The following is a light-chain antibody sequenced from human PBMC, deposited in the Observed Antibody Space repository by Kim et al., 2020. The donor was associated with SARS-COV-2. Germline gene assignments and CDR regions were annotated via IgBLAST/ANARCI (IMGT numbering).Light chain of an antibody. CDR2: EDD. CDR3: QFYNMTNVV. V-gene: IGLV6-57*03. J-gene: IGLJ2*01. CDR1: SGSIDDNY. Sequence: LTQPHSVSESPGKTVTISCTRSSGSIDDNYVQWYQQRPGGVPTIVIYEDDQRPSGVSDRFSGSIDNYSNSASLTISVLKTDAQAYYYYQFYNMTNVV.